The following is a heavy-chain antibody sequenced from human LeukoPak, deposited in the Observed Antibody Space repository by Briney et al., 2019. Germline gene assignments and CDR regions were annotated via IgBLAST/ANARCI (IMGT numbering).Heavy chain of an antibody. CDR3: ARDFGSSPSSDAFDI. CDR1: GGSISSSSYY. V-gene: IGHV4-39*07. J-gene: IGHJ3*02. D-gene: IGHD2-2*01. Sequence: SGTLSLTCTVSGGSISSSSYYWGWIRQPPGKGLEWIGSIFYSGSTYYNPSLKSRVTISVDTSKNQFSLKLSSVTAADTAVYYCARDFGSSPSSDAFDIWGQGTMVTVSS. CDR2: IFYSGST.